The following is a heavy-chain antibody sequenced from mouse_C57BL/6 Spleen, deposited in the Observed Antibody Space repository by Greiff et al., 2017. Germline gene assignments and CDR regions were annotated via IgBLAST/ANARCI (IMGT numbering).Heavy chain of an antibody. CDR2: ISYDGSN. J-gene: IGHJ1*03. D-gene: IGHD1-1*01. CDR3: ARGDTTVVARYFDV. Sequence: VQLKESGPGLVKPSPSLSLTCSVTGYSITSGYYWNWIRQFPGNKLEWMGYISYDGSNNYNPSLKNRISITRDTSKNQFFLKLNSVTTEDTATYYCARGDTTVVARYFDVWGTGTTVTVSS. V-gene: IGHV3-6*01. CDR1: GYSITSGYY.